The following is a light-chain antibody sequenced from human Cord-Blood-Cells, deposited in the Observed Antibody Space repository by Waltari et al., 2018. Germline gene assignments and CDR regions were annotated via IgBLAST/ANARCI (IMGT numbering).Light chain of an antibody. J-gene: IGLJ2*01. CDR2: EVS. CDR1: SSDARAPNY. V-gene: IGLV2-8*01. Sequence: QSALSQPPSASGSRGQTVTIPCTGTSSDARAPNYVRWYQQHPGKAPKLMIYEVSKRPAGVPDRFSGSKSGNTASLTVSGLQAEDEADYYCSSYAGSNNLVFGGGTKLTVL. CDR3: SSYAGSNNLV.